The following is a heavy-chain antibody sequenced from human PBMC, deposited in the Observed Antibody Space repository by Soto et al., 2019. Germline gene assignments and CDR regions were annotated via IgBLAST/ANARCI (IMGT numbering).Heavy chain of an antibody. Sequence: ASLKVSCKASGYTFTSYDINWVRQATGQGLEWMGWMNPNSGNTGYAQKFQGRVTMTRNTSISTAYMELSSLRSEDTAVYYCARGGSSWYTNWFDPWGQGTLVTVSS. CDR2: MNPNSGNT. V-gene: IGHV1-8*01. D-gene: IGHD6-13*01. J-gene: IGHJ5*02. CDR3: ARGGSSWYTNWFDP. CDR1: GYTFTSYD.